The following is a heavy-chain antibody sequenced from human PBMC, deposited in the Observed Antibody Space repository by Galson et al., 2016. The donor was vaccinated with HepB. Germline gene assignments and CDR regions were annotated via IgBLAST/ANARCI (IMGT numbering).Heavy chain of an antibody. Sequence: SLRLSCAASGFTFSSYAMSWVRQAPGKGLEWVSGISGTGFTTSYADSVKGRFTMSRDNPKNTLYLQMKSLRVEDAAVYYCTKDRWQMPNKLCEYWGQGILVTVSS. CDR2: ISGTGFTT. CDR1: GFTFSSYA. D-gene: IGHD2-15*01. CDR3: TKDRWQMPNKLCEY. J-gene: IGHJ4*02. V-gene: IGHV3-23*01.